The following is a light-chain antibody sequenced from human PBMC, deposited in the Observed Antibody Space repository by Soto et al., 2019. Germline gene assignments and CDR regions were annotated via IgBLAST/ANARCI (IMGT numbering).Light chain of an antibody. Sequence: EIVLTQSPAALSASPGERVILSCKASQSVTFNLAWYQQKPGQAPRLLIHTASTRATGIPARFSGGGSGTEFTLTISSLQSEDFAVYCCQQYANWPPYTFGQGTKVEIK. J-gene: IGKJ2*01. CDR1: QSVTFN. CDR2: TAS. CDR3: QQYANWPPYT. V-gene: IGKV3-15*01.